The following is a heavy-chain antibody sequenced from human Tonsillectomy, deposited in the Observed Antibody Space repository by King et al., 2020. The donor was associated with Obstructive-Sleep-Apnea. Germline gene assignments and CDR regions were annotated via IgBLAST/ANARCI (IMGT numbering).Heavy chain of an antibody. D-gene: IGHD6-19*01. CDR1: GFTFSSYA. J-gene: IGHJ4*02. CDR3: ARGRAQEWLAYFDY. Sequence: QLVQSGGGVVQPGRSLRLSCAASGFTFSSYAMHWVRQAPGKGLEWVAVISYDGSKIYYADSVKGRFTISRDNSRNTLYLQMNSLRAEDTAVYYCARGRAQEWLAYFDYWGQGTLVTVSS. V-gene: IGHV3-30*04. CDR2: ISYDGSKI.